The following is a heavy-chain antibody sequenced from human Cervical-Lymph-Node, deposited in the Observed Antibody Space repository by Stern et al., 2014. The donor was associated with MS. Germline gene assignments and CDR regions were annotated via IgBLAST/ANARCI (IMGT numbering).Heavy chain of an antibody. CDR2: IVVGRGNT. Sequence: VQLVESGPEVKKPGTSVKVSCKASGFTFTSSAGQWVRQARGQRLEWIGWIVVGRGNTNYAQKFQERVTITRDMSTSTAYMELSSLRSEDTAVYYCAANAGRGIAVAAPLDYYYGMDVWGQGTTVTVSS. CDR1: GFTFTSSA. V-gene: IGHV1-58*01. CDR3: AANAGRGIAVAAPLDYYYGMDV. J-gene: IGHJ6*02. D-gene: IGHD6-19*01.